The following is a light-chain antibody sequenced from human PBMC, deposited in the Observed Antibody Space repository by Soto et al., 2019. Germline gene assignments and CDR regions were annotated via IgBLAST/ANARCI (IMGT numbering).Light chain of an antibody. V-gene: IGKV3-15*01. CDR2: GAS. Sequence: EIVMTQSPATLSVSPGERATLSCRASQSVSSNLAWYQQKPGQAPRLLIYGASTRATGIPARFSGSGSGTXXXXXXXXXQSEDFAVYYCQQYNNWPPRAITFGQGTRLEIK. CDR3: QQYNNWPPRAIT. CDR1: QSVSSN. J-gene: IGKJ5*01.